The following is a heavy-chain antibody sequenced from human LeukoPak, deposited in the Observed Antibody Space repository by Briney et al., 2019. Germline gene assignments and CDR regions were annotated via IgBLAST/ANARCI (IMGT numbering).Heavy chain of an antibody. Sequence: SVKVSCKASGGTLSSYAISWVRQAPGQGLEWMGRIIPIFGTANYAQKFQGRVTITTDESTSTAYMELSSLRSEDTAVYYCAREDQEHYDILTGYSTVAFDIWGQGTMVTVSS. V-gene: IGHV1-69*05. J-gene: IGHJ3*02. CDR1: GGTLSSYA. CDR3: AREDQEHYDILTGYSTVAFDI. CDR2: IIPIFGTA. D-gene: IGHD3-9*01.